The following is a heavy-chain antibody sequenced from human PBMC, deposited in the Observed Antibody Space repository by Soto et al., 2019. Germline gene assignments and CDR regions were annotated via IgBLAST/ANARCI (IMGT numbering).Heavy chain of an antibody. D-gene: IGHD2-2*01. CDR3: ARDRMEYQLLGWFDP. Sequence: SVKVSCKASGGTFSSYAISWVRQAPGQGLEWMGGIIPIFGTANYAQKFQGRVTITADESTSTAYMELSSLRSEDTAVYYCARDRMEYQLLGWFDPWGQGTLVTVSS. V-gene: IGHV1-69*13. CDR1: GGTFSSYA. J-gene: IGHJ5*02. CDR2: IIPIFGTA.